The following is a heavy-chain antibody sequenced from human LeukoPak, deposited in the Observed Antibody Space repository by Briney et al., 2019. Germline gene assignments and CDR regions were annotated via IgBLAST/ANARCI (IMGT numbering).Heavy chain of an antibody. V-gene: IGHV4-38-2*02. J-gene: IGHJ4*02. Sequence: SETLSLTCTVSGYSINTAYYWGWIRQPPGKGLEWIGSIYHSGSTYYNPSLKSRVSISVDTSKKLFSLKLSSVTAADTAVYYCARGGAGSKGFDYWGQGTLVTVSS. D-gene: IGHD2-2*01. CDR2: IYHSGST. CDR1: GYSINTAYY. CDR3: ARGGAGSKGFDY.